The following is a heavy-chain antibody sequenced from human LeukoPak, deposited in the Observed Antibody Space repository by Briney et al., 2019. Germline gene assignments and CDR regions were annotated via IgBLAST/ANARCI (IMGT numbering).Heavy chain of an antibody. CDR1: GLTFSSYS. V-gene: IGHV3-21*01. CDR3: ARIMPGYDILTGYDY. J-gene: IGHJ4*02. Sequence: PGGSLRLSCAASGLTFSSYSMNWVRQAPGKGLEWLSCISTSSTYTYYADSVKGRFTISRDNAKNSLYLQMNSLRAEDTAVYYCARIMPGYDILTGYDYWGQGTLVTVSS. CDR2: ISTSSTYT. D-gene: IGHD3-9*01.